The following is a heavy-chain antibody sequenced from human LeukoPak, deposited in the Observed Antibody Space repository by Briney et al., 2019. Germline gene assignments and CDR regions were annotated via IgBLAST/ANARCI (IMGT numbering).Heavy chain of an antibody. CDR1: GFTFSSYW. J-gene: IGHJ4*02. V-gene: IGHV3-74*01. Sequence: GGSLRLSCAASGFTFSSYWMHRVRQAPGKGLVWVSRVNSDGSSTTYADSVKGRFTISRDNAKSTLYLQMNSLRAEDTAVYYCARGSTQYSSGWYGLDYWGQGTLVTVSS. D-gene: IGHD6-19*01. CDR3: ARGSTQYSSGWYGLDY. CDR2: VNSDGSST.